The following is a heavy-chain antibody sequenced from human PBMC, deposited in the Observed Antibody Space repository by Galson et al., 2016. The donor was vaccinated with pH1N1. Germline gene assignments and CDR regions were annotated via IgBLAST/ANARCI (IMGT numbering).Heavy chain of an antibody. D-gene: IGHD5-24*01. Sequence: CAISGDSVSSNSAAWNWIRQSPSRGLEWLGRTYYRSKWYNDYAVSVKSRITINPDTSKNQFSLQLNSVTPEDTAVYYCARMGGSGEMGFYFDYWGQGTLVTVSS. J-gene: IGHJ4*02. CDR1: GDSVSSNSAA. CDR3: ARMGGSGEMGFYFDY. V-gene: IGHV6-1*01. CDR2: TYYRSKWYN.